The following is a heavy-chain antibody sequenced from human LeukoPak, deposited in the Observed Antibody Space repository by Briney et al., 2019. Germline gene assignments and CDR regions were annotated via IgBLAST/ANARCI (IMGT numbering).Heavy chain of an antibody. CDR1: GYTFTSYY. J-gene: IGHJ6*03. CDR2: MNPSGGST. CDR3: ARDFLYQLPSNSYYYIDV. Sequence: GASVKVSCKASGYTFTSYYRHWVRQAAGQGREWMGIMNPSGGSTSYAQKVQGRVTMTRDLSTSPVYMELSSLRSEDTAVYYCARDFLYQLPSNSYYYIDVWGNGTTVTVSS. D-gene: IGHD2-2*01. V-gene: IGHV1-46*01.